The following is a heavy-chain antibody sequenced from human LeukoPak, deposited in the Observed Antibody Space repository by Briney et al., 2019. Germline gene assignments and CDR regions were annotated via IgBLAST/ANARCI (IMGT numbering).Heavy chain of an antibody. CDR1: GYSFTSYW. CDR3: ARHDSSGWYRSWFDP. D-gene: IGHD6-19*01. V-gene: IGHV5-51*01. Sequence: GESLKTPCKGFGYSFTSYWIGGGRQMPGKGLGGMGIIYPGDSDTRYSPSFQGQVTISADKSISTAYLQWSSLKASDTAMYYCARHDSSGWYRSWFDPWGQGTLVTVSS. CDR2: IYPGDSDT. J-gene: IGHJ5*02.